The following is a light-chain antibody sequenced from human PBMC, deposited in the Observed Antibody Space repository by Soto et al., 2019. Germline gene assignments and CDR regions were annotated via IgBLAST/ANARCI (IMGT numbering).Light chain of an antibody. CDR2: DAS. V-gene: IGKV3-11*01. Sequence: EIVLTQSPATLSLSPGERATLSCRASQSVSNYLAWFQQKPGQAPRLLIYDASNRATGIPTRFSGSGSGTDFTLTISSLEPEDFALYYCHHRGNWPRTFGQGNKVEIK. CDR3: HHRGNWPRT. J-gene: IGKJ1*01. CDR1: QSVSNY.